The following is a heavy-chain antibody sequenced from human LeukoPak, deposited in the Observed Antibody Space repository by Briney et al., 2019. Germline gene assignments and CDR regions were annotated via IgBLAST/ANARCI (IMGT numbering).Heavy chain of an antibody. CDR1: GGSISSSSYY. V-gene: IGHV4-31*03. J-gene: IGHJ4*02. D-gene: IGHD6-13*01. CDR2: IYSSGNT. Sequence: SETLSLTCTVSGGSISSSSYYWGWIRQHPGKGLEWIAYIYSSGNTYYNPSLKSRVTISVDTSKNHFSLKVSSVTAADTAVYYCARAIIPAGAFDYWGQGTPVTVSS. CDR3: ARAIIPAGAFDY.